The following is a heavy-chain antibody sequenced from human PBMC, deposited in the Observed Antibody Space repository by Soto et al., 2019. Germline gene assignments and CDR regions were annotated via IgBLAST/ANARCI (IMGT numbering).Heavy chain of an antibody. J-gene: IGHJ6*02. Sequence: PGGSLRLSCAASGFTFSSYGMHWVRQAPGKGLEWVAVISYDGSNKYYADSVKGRFTISRDNSKNTLYLQMNSLRAEDTAVYYCAKLGHSGSYPYYYGMDVWGQGTTVTVSS. CDR3: AKLGHSGSYPYYYGMDV. CDR1: GFTFSSYG. CDR2: ISYDGSNK. D-gene: IGHD1-26*01. V-gene: IGHV3-30*18.